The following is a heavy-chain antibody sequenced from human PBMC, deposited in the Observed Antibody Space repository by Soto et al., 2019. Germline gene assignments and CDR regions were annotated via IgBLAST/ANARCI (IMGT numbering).Heavy chain of an antibody. D-gene: IGHD4-17*01. CDR1: GFTFSSYS. J-gene: IGHJ4*02. V-gene: IGHV3-21*01. CDR2: ISSSSSYI. CDR3: ARDRVDYGDYGFDY. Sequence: ESGGGLVKPGGSLRLSCAASGFTFSSYSMNWVRQAPGKGLEWVSSISSSSSYIYYADSVKGRFTISRDNAKNSLYLQMNSLRAEDTAVYYCARDRVDYGDYGFDYWGQGTLVTVSS.